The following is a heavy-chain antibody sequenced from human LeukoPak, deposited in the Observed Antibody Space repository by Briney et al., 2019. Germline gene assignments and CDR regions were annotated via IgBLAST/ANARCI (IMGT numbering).Heavy chain of an antibody. CDR2: ISGSGGST. Sequence: PGGSLRLSCAASGFTFSSYWMHWVRQAPGKGLEWVSAISGSGGSTYYADSVKGRFTISRDNSKNTLYLQMNSLRAEDTAVYYCAKDRSYYDYVNYGMDVWGQGTTVTVSS. D-gene: IGHD3-16*01. J-gene: IGHJ6*02. CDR3: AKDRSYYDYVNYGMDV. V-gene: IGHV3-23*01. CDR1: GFTFSSYW.